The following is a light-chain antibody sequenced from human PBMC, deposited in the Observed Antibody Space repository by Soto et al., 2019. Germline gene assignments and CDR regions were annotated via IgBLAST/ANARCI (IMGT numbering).Light chain of an antibody. Sequence: EIVLTQSPGTLSLPPGERATLSCRASQGVTSYYLSWFQQKPGQAPRLLIFGALSRATGIPDRFSGSGSGTDFILTISSLQPEDFATYYCQQSYSSPPTFGQGTKVDIK. V-gene: IGKV3-20*01. CDR1: QGVTSYY. J-gene: IGKJ1*01. CDR3: QQSYSSPPT. CDR2: GAL.